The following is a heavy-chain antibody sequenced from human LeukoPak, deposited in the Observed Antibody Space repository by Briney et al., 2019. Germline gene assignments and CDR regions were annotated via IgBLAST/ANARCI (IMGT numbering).Heavy chain of an antibody. D-gene: IGHD2-2*02. V-gene: IGHV3-30*18. CDR1: GFTFSSYG. CDR2: ISYDGSNK. CDR3: AKDRRRYCSSTSCYSRGYFDY. Sequence: PGGSLRLSCAASGFTFSSYGMHWVRQAPGKGLEWVAVISYDGSNKYYADSVKGRFTISRDNSKNTLYLQMNSLRAEDTAVYHCAKDRRRYCSSTSCYSRGYFDYWGQGTLVTVSS. J-gene: IGHJ4*02.